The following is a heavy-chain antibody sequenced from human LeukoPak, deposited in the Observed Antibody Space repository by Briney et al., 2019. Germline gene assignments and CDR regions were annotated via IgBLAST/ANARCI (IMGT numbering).Heavy chain of an antibody. Sequence: GGSLRLSCAASGFTFSSYSMNWVRQAPATGLEWVSSISSSSSYIYYADSVKGRFTISRDNAKNSLYLQMNSLRAEDTAVYYCARDIITMVRGVTITDAFDIWGQGTMVTVSS. D-gene: IGHD3-10*01. CDR2: ISSSSSYI. V-gene: IGHV3-21*01. J-gene: IGHJ3*02. CDR3: ARDIITMVRGVTITDAFDI. CDR1: GFTFSSYS.